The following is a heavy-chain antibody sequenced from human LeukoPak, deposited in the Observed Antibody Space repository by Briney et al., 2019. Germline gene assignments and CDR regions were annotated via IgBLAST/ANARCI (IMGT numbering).Heavy chain of an antibody. CDR2: IYYSGST. J-gene: IGHJ3*02. D-gene: IGHD2-8*01. CDR3: ARYCTNGVCPDAFDI. CDR1: GGSISSGGYY. V-gene: IGHV4-31*03. Sequence: SSQTLSLTCTVSGGSISSGGYYWSWIRQHPGKGLEWIGYIYYSGSTYYNPSLKSRVTISVDTSKNQFSLKLSSVPAADTAVYYCARYCTNGVCPDAFDIWGQGTMVTVSS.